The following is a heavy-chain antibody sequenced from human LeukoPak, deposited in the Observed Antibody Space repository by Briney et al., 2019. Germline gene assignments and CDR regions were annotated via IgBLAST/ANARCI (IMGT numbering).Heavy chain of an antibody. CDR2: IYYSGST. J-gene: IGHJ5*02. Sequence: SETLSLTCTVSGGSISSYYWSWIRQPPGKGLEWIGHIYYSGSTNYNPSLKSRVTISVDTSKNQFSLKLSSVTAADTAVYYCARGGRNYYGSGSYTPNWFDPWGQGTLVTVSS. CDR3: ARGGRNYYGSGSYTPNWFDP. D-gene: IGHD3-10*01. V-gene: IGHV4-59*01. CDR1: GGSISSYY.